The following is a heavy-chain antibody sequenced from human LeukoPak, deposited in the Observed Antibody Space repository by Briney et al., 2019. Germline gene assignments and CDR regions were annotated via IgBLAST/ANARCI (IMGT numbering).Heavy chain of an antibody. CDR3: AGHRDCSSTSCYTPNAAFDT. CDR1: GYSFTSYW. CDR2: IYPGDSDT. J-gene: IGHJ3*02. D-gene: IGHD2-2*02. Sequence: GESLKISCNGSGYSFTSYWIGWVRQMPEKGLEWMGIIYPGDSDTRYSPSFQGQVTISADKSISTAYLQWSSLKASDTAMYYCAGHRDCSSTSCYTPNAAFDTWGQGTMVTVSS. V-gene: IGHV5-51*01.